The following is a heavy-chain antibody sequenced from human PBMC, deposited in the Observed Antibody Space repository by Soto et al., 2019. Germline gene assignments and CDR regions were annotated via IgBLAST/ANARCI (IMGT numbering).Heavy chain of an antibody. Sequence: QVQLQQWGAGLLNPSETLSLTCAVYGGFVTSGSYYWSWIRQPPGKGLEWIGEMSHSGGTHFNPSLKCRVTISVDTSKNQFTLKMSSVTDADTALYYCARVERGTATTVVDAFDIWGPGTMVTVSS. CDR3: ARVERGTATTVVDAFDI. V-gene: IGHV4-34*01. CDR2: MSHSGGT. CDR1: GGFVTSGSYY. J-gene: IGHJ3*02. D-gene: IGHD1-1*01.